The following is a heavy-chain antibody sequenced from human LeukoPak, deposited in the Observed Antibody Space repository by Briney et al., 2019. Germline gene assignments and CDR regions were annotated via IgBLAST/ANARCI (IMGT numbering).Heavy chain of an antibody. CDR2: IIPIFGTA. V-gene: IGHV1-69*13. D-gene: IGHD6-19*01. CDR1: GYTFTSYA. CDR3: ARASIAVAGKGFDY. J-gene: IGHJ4*02. Sequence: GASVKVSCKASGYTFTSYAMHWVRQAPGQGLEWMGGIIPIFGTANYAQKFQGRVTITADESTSTAYMELSSLRSEDTAVYYCARASIAVAGKGFDYWGQGTLVTVSS.